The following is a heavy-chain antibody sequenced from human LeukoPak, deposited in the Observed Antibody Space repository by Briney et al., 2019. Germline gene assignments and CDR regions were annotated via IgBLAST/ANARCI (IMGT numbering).Heavy chain of an antibody. Sequence: GGSLRLSCAASGFTFSSYTMNWVRQAPGKGPGWVSSITSSSSYIYCADSVKGRFTISRDNARNSLYLQMNSLRAEDTALYYCARDGDTVLTRGYYYYMDVWGKGTTVTVSS. CDR1: GFTFSSYT. CDR3: ARDGDTVLTRGYYYYMDV. J-gene: IGHJ6*03. V-gene: IGHV3-21*01. D-gene: IGHD4-23*01. CDR2: ITSSSSYI.